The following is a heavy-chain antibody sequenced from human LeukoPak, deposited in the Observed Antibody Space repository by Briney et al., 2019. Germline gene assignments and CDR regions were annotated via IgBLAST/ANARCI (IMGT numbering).Heavy chain of an antibody. D-gene: IGHD2-21*02. CDR2: ISSSSSTI. CDR3: ARLPSAYCGGDCYPFDY. V-gene: IGHV3-48*01. Sequence: TGGSLRLSCAASGFTFSSYSINWVRQAPGKGLEWVSYISSSSSTIYYADSVKGRFTISRDNAKNSLYLQMNSLRAEDTAVYYCARLPSAYCGGDCYPFDYWGQGTLVTVSS. CDR1: GFTFSSYS. J-gene: IGHJ4*02.